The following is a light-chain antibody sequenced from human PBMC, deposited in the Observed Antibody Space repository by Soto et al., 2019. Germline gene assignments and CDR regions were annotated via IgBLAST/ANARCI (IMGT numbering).Light chain of an antibody. CDR2: DAS. Sequence: EIVLTQSPATLSLSPGERAPLSCRASQSVSSYLAWYQQKPGQAPRLLIYDASNRATGIPARFSGSGSGTDFTLTSSSLEPEDFAVYYCQQRSNCPPITFGQGTRLEIK. J-gene: IGKJ5*01. V-gene: IGKV3-11*01. CDR3: QQRSNCPPIT. CDR1: QSVSSY.